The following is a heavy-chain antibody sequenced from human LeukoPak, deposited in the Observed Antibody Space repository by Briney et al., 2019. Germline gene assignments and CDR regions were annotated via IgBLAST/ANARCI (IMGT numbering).Heavy chain of an antibody. Sequence: PGGSLRLSCAASGFSISRYWMSWVRQVPGKGREWLANIKQDGSEKYYVDSVKGRFTISRDNAENSLYLQMNSLTAEDTAVYYCARGPRGYDTSGGPWGKGSLVTVSS. CDR3: ARGPRGYDTSGGP. CDR1: GFSISRYW. D-gene: IGHD3-22*01. V-gene: IGHV3-7*01. CDR2: IKQDGSEK. J-gene: IGHJ5*02.